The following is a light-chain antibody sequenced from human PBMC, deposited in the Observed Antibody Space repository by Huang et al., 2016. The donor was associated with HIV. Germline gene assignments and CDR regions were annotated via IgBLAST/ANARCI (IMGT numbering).Light chain of an antibody. CDR2: ETS. Sequence: EIVLTQSPATLSFSPGERATLSCRASQSVSNYLVWYQQKPGQAPGRLIYETSNRATGIPARFSGSGSGTDFTLTISSLEPEDFAVYYCQQRTKWPWTFGQGTKVEIK. J-gene: IGKJ1*01. V-gene: IGKV3-11*01. CDR1: QSVSNY. CDR3: QQRTKWPWT.